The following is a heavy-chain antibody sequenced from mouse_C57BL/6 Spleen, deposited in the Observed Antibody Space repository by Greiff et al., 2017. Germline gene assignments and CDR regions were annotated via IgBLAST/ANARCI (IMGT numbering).Heavy chain of an antibody. D-gene: IGHD4-1*01. J-gene: IGHJ2*01. CDR3: ARESPGIYFDH. V-gene: IGHV1-4*01. CDR2: INPSSGYT. Sequence: QVQLQQSGAELARPGASVKMSCKASGYTFTSYTMHWVKQRPGQGLEWIGYINPSSGYTKYNQKFKDKATLTADKSSSTAYMQLSSLTSEDSAVYYCARESPGIYFDHWGQGTTLTVSS. CDR1: GYTFTSYT.